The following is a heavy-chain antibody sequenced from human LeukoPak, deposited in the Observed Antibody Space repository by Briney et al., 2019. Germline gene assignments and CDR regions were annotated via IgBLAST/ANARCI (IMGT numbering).Heavy chain of an antibody. CDR2: ISAYSGNT. CDR3: ARDSRITIFGVVTHFDH. J-gene: IGHJ4*02. Sequence: ASVKVSCKASGYTFTSYGVSWVRQAPGQGLEWMGWISAYSGNTNYAQKLQGRVTMTTDTSTSTAYMELRSLRSDDTAVYYCARDSRITIFGVVTHFDHWGQGTLVTVPS. D-gene: IGHD3-3*01. V-gene: IGHV1-18*01. CDR1: GYTFTSYG.